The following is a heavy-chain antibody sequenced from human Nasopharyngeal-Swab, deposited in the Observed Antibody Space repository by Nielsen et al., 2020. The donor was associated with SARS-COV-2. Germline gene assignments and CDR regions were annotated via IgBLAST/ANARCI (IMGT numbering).Heavy chain of an antibody. CDR3: ARGRNDILPGYYPLVDS. CDR1: GFTFSSYA. D-gene: IGHD3-9*01. CDR2: ISYDGSNK. V-gene: IGHV3-30-3*01. Sequence: GESLKISCAASGFTFSSYAMHWVRQAPGKGLEWVAVISYDGSNKYYADSVKGRFTISRENSKNMLHLQMNSLRAEDTAVYYCARGRNDILPGYYPLVDSWAQGTLVTFSS. J-gene: IGHJ4*02.